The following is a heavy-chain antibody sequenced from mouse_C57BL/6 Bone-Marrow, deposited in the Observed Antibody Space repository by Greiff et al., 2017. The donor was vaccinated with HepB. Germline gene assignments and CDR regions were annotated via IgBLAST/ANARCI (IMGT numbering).Heavy chain of an antibody. CDR2: IYPSDSET. Sequence: QVQLQQPGAELVRPGSSVKLSCKASGYTFTSYWMDWVKQRPGQGLEWIGNIYPSDSETHYNQKFKDKATLTVDKSSSTAYMQLSSVTSEDSAVYYCATTVVATSFAYWGQGTLVTVSA. D-gene: IGHD1-1*01. CDR3: ATTVVATSFAY. CDR1: GYTFTSYW. V-gene: IGHV1-61*01. J-gene: IGHJ3*01.